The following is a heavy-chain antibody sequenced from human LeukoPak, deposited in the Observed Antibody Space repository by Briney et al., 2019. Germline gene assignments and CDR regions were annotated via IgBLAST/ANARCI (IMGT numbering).Heavy chain of an antibody. CDR3: ARGGGYSGYVDY. CDR2: IYYSGRT. Sequence: SETLSLTCSVSAGSISSSNYYWGWIRQPPGKGLEWIGSIYYSGRTYYNPSLKSRVTISVDTSKKQFSLKLNSVTAADTAVYYCARGGGYSGYVDYWGQGTLVTVSS. D-gene: IGHD5-12*01. J-gene: IGHJ4*02. CDR1: AGSISSSNYY. V-gene: IGHV4-39*07.